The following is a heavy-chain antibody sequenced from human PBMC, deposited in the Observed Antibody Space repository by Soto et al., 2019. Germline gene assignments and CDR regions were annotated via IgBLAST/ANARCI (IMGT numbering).Heavy chain of an antibody. V-gene: IGHV4-39*01. Sequence: SETLSLTCTVSGGSISSSSYYWGWIRQPPGKGLEWIGSIYYSGSTYYNPSLKSRVTISVDTSKNQFSLKLSSVTAADTAVYYCARINDFWSGIQRGRTGYYMDVWGKGTTVTVSS. CDR1: GGSISSSSYY. D-gene: IGHD3-3*01. CDR2: IYYSGST. CDR3: ARINDFWSGIQRGRTGYYMDV. J-gene: IGHJ6*03.